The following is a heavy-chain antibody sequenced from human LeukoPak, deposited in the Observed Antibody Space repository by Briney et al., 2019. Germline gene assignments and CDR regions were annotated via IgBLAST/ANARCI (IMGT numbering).Heavy chain of an antibody. CDR1: GGSVSSGNYD. V-gene: IGHV4-61*01. CDR3: ARGVPTATARWFDP. J-gene: IGHJ5*02. D-gene: IGHD2-21*02. Sequence: SETLSLTCTVSGGSVSSGNYDWSWIRQPPGKGLEWIGYIYYSGSTNYNPSLKSRVTISVDTSKNQFSLKLSSVTAADTAVYYCARGVPTATARWFDPWGQGTLVTVSS. CDR2: IYYSGST.